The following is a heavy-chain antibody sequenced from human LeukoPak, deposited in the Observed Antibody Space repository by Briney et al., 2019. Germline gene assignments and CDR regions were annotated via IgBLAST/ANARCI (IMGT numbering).Heavy chain of an antibody. J-gene: IGHJ4*02. D-gene: IGHD3-10*01. CDR1: GHTFTGYY. Sequence: ASVKVSCKASGHTFTGYYMHWVRQAPGQGLEWMGWINPNSGGTNYAQKFQGRVTMTRDTSISTAYMELSRLRSDDTAVYYCASFVGQYYYGSGSYYNYWGQGTLVTVSS. CDR3: ASFVGQYYYGSGSYYNY. CDR2: INPNSGGT. V-gene: IGHV1-2*02.